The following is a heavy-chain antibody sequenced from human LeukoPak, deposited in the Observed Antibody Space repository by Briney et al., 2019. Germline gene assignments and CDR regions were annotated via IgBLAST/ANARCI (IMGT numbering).Heavy chain of an antibody. Sequence: GGSLRLSCVASGFPFSSYWMTWVRQAPGKGPMWVSRICPDGTVTNYADSVMARFSISRDNARNTVYLQMNSLRAEDTAVYYCVRDFRSADYWGQGTLVTVSS. CDR3: VRDFRSADY. J-gene: IGHJ4*02. V-gene: IGHV3-74*01. CDR1: GFPFSSYW. CDR2: ICPDGTVT.